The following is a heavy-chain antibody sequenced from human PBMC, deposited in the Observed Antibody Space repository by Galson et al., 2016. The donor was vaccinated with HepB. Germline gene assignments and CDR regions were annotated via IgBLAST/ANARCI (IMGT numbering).Heavy chain of an antibody. CDR3: ARHGELDSDRGWFDP. V-gene: IGHV4-39*01. CDR1: GDSIRSDSDY. CDR2: ISYTGTT. J-gene: IGHJ5*02. Sequence: SETLSLTCIVSGDSIRSDSDYWGWVRQSPGKGLEWIGSISYTGTTYYNPSLKSRLTIFLDTSSNQFSLRLRSVTAADTALYSCARHGELDSDRGWFDPWGQGTLVTVSS. D-gene: IGHD1-1*01.